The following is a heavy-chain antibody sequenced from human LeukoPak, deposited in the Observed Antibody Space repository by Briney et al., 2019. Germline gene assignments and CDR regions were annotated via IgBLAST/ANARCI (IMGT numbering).Heavy chain of an antibody. CDR1: GGSVSSSSYY. CDR2: IYYSGST. V-gene: IGHV4-39*01. D-gene: IGHD1-26*01. CDR3: ARHRDSRNYYWYYYYMDV. J-gene: IGHJ6*03. Sequence: SETLSLTCTVSGGSVSSSSYYWGWIRQPPGKGLEWIGSIYYSGSTYYNPSLKSRFTISVDTSKHQFSLKLSSVTAADTAVYYCARHRDSRNYYWYYYYMDVWGKGTTVTVSS.